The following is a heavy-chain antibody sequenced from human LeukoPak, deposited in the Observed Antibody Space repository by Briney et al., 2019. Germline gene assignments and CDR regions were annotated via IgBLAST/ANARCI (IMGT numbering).Heavy chain of an antibody. V-gene: IGHV3-23*01. J-gene: IGHJ4*02. CDR1: GFTFSSYA. CDR3: AKDIYSGSYYFGRQGGRSLMGNRDDY. Sequence: PGGSLRLSCAASGFTFSSYAMSWVRQAPGKGLEWVSGISGSGGGTYYADSVKGRFTISRDNSKNTLYLQMNSLRAEDTAVYYCAKDIYSGSYYFGRQGGRSLMGNRDDYWGQGTLVTVSS. CDR2: ISGSGGGT. D-gene: IGHD1-26*01.